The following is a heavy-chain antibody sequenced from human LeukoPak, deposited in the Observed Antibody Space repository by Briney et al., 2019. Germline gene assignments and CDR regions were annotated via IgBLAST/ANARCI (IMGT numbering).Heavy chain of an antibody. Sequence: GGSLRLSCAASGFTFSSYSMNWVRQAPGKGLEWVSSISSSSSYIYHADSVKGRFTISRDNAKNSLYLQMNSLRAEDTAVYYCARDWGYYYYYGMGVWGQGTTVTVSS. CDR2: ISSSSSYI. CDR1: GFTFSSYS. V-gene: IGHV3-21*01. J-gene: IGHJ6*02. D-gene: IGHD3-16*01. CDR3: ARDWGYYYYYGMGV.